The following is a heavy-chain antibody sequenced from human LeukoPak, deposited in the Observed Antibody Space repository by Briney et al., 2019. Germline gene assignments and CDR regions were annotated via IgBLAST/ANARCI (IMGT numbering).Heavy chain of an antibody. CDR3: ARGLSLRDRKCFQH. V-gene: IGHV3-30*02. CDR1: GFTFSSYG. CDR2: IRYDGSNK. Sequence: PGGSLRLSCAASGFTFSSYGMHWVRQAPGKGLEWVAFIRYDGSNKYYADSVKGRFTISRDNSKNTLYLQMNSLRAEDTAVYYCARGLSLRDRKCFQHWGQGTLVTVSS. J-gene: IGHJ1*01. D-gene: IGHD4-17*01.